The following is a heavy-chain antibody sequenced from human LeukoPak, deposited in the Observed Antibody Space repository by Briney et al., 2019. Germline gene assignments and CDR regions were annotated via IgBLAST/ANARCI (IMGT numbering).Heavy chain of an antibody. Sequence: PSETLSLTCAVYGGSFSGYYWSWIRQPPGKGLEWIGYIYYSGSTYYNPSLKSRVTISVDTSKNQFSLKLSSVTAADTAVYYCARRRCSGGSCYFDYWGQGTLVTVSS. V-gene: IGHV4-34*09. J-gene: IGHJ4*02. CDR2: IYYSGST. CDR1: GGSFSGYY. D-gene: IGHD2-15*01. CDR3: ARRRCSGGSCYFDY.